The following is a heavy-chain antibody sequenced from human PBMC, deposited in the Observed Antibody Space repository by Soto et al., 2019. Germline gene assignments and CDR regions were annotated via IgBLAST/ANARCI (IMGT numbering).Heavy chain of an antibody. CDR2: IIPIFGTA. CDR1: GGTFSSYA. D-gene: IGHD2-2*01. CDR3: ARHVPAAGYYYGMDV. Sequence: QVQLVQSGAEVKKPGSSVKVSCKASGGTFSSYAISWVRQAPGHGLEWMGGIIPIFGTANYAQKCQGRVTITADESTSPAYMELSSLRSEDTAVYYCARHVPAAGYYYGMDVWGQGTTVTVSS. J-gene: IGHJ6*02. V-gene: IGHV1-69*12.